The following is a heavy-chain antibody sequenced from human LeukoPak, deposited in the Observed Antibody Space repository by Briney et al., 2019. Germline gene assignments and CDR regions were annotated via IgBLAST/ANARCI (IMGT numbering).Heavy chain of an antibody. Sequence: GGSLRLSCAASGFSFTTYWMGWVRQAPGKGLEWVSTIKGIGPTTYYADSLKGRFTISRDNAKNSLFLQMSSLRADDTAIYYCARAGELRYMDVWGKGTAVTVSS. V-gene: IGHV3-48*04. CDR2: IKGIGPTT. CDR1: GFSFTTYW. CDR3: ARAGELRYMDV. J-gene: IGHJ6*03. D-gene: IGHD3-16*01.